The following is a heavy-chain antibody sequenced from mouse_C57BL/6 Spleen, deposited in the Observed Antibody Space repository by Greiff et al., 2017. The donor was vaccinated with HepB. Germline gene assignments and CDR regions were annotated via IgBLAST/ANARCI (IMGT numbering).Heavy chain of an antibody. CDR1: GFTFSSYA. Sequence: EVQVVESGGGLVKPGGSLKLSCAASGFTFSSYAMSWVRQTPEKRLEWVATISDGGSYTYYPDNVKGRFTISRDNAKNNLYLQMSHLKSEDTAMYYCARDRYYGSSSDYFDYWGQGTTLTVSS. V-gene: IGHV5-4*01. J-gene: IGHJ2*01. CDR2: ISDGGSYT. D-gene: IGHD1-1*01. CDR3: ARDRYYGSSSDYFDY.